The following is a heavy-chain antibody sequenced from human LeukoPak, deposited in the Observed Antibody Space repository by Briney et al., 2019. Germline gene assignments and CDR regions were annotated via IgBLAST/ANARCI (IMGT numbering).Heavy chain of an antibody. D-gene: IGHD3-22*01. J-gene: IGHJ4*02. CDR1: GFTFSSYG. CDR3: ARGAGSYYYDSSGYYADYDY. CDR2: IWNDGSNK. Sequence: AGGSLRLSCAASGFTFSSYGMHWVRQAPGKGLEWVAVIWNDGSNKYYADSVKGRFTISRDDSKNTLYLQMNSLRAEDTAVYYCARGAGSYYYDSSGYYADYDYWGQGTLVTVSS. V-gene: IGHV3-33*01.